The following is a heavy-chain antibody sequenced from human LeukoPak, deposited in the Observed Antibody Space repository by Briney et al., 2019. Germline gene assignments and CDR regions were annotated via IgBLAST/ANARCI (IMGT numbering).Heavy chain of an antibody. CDR1: GGSISSYY. CDR2: IYYSGST. CDR3: ARIYSAADVGRNY. D-gene: IGHD6-13*01. V-gene: IGHV4-59*12. Sequence: PSETLSLTCTVSGGSISSYYWSWIRQPPGKGLEWIGYIYYSGSTNYNPSLKSRVTISVDTSKNQFSLKLSSVTAADTAVYYCARIYSAADVGRNYWGQGTLVTVSS. J-gene: IGHJ4*02.